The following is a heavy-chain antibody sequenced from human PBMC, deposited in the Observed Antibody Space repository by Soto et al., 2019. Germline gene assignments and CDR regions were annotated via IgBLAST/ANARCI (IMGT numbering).Heavy chain of an antibody. J-gene: IGHJ6*02. CDR1: GGSISSGGYY. V-gene: IGHV4-31*03. D-gene: IGHD3-9*01. Sequence: QVQLQESGPGLVKPSQTLSLTCTVSGGSISSGGYYWSWIRQHPGKGLEWIGYIYYSGSTYYNPSLKNRVNISVDTANNQFSRKLSSVTGANTAVYYCARGVSERYFDGLDYGMDVWGRGTTVTVSS. CDR2: IYYSGST. CDR3: ARGVSERYFDGLDYGMDV.